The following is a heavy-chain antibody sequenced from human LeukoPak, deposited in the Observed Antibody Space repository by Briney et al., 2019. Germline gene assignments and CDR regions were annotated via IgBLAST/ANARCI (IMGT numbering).Heavy chain of an antibody. Sequence: ETGGSLRLSCAASGFTFSSYAMNWVRQAPGKGLEWVSTISGSGDSTYYADSVKGRFTISRDNSKNTLYLQMNSLRAEDTAVYYCARVLRYFDWFSFDYWGQGTLVTVSS. CDR1: GFTFSSYA. D-gene: IGHD3-9*01. CDR2: ISGSGDST. CDR3: ARVLRYFDWFSFDY. V-gene: IGHV3-23*01. J-gene: IGHJ4*02.